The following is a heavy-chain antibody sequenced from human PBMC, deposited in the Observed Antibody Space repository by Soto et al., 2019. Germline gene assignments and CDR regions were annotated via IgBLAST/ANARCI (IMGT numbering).Heavy chain of an antibody. J-gene: IGHJ5*02. CDR3: ARHVDLPVAVTVLAS. Sequence: SEPLSLTCTVPGGSIIGYYWRCLRKPTGKGLEWIGYIYNVGSTNYNPSRRSRFTMSMDMSEEQFSLKLSSVTATDTAVYYCARHVDLPVAVTVLASWVRGTLVPVSS. D-gene: IGHD2-15*01. CDR1: GGSIIGYY. CDR2: IYNVGST. V-gene: IGHV4-59*08.